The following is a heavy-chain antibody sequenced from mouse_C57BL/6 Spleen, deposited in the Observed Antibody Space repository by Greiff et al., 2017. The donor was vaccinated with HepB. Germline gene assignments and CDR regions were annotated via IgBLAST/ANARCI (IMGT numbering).Heavy chain of an antibody. CDR2: IYPGSGST. J-gene: IGHJ1*03. CDR1: GYTFTSYW. D-gene: IGHD1-1*01. CDR3: ARGGDGSSHLYFEV. Sequence: QVQLQQPGAELVKPGASVKMSCKASGYTFTSYWITWVKQRPGQGLEWIGDIYPGSGSTNYNEKFKSKATLTVDTSSSTAYMQLSSLTSEDSAVYYCARGGDGSSHLYFEVWGTGTTVTVSS. V-gene: IGHV1-55*01.